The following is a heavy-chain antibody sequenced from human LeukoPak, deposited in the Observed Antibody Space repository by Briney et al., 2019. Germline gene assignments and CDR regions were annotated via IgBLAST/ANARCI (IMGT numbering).Heavy chain of an antibody. D-gene: IGHD1-26*01. J-gene: IGHJ4*02. CDR2: IKEDGSKK. V-gene: IGHV3-7*01. CDR3: ARDEVGGSYAY. Sequence: ETLSLTCTVSGGSISSYYWSWVRQAPGKGLEWVANIKEDGSKKDYVDSVKGRFTISRDNAKNSLYLEMNSLRAEDTAVYYCARDEVGGSYAYWGQGTLVTVSS. CDR1: GGSISSYY.